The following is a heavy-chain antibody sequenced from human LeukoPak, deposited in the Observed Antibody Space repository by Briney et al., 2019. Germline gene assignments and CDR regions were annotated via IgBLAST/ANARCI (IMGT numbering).Heavy chain of an antibody. CDR3: TTVTLRPVGL. Sequence: GGSLRLSCVASGFTFSRNWMSWVRQAPGKGLEWVVRIKSKTDGGTIDYAAPVKGRFTISRDDSKNTLFLQMNSLKIEDTAVYYCTTVTLRPVGLWGQGTLVTVSS. CDR2: IKSKTDGGTI. J-gene: IGHJ4*02. D-gene: IGHD3-10*01. V-gene: IGHV3-15*05. CDR1: GFTFSRNW.